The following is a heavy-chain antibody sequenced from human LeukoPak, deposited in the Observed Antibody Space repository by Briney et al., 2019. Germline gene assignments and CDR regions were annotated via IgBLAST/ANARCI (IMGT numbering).Heavy chain of an antibody. J-gene: IGHJ5*02. Sequence: ASVKVSCKASGYTFTSYYMHWVRQAPAQGLEWMGIINPSGGSTSYAQKFQGRVTMTRDTSISTAYMELSRLRSDDTAVYYCARGGDYGDSLGWFDPWGQGTLVTVSS. CDR2: INPSGGST. CDR1: GYTFTSYY. D-gene: IGHD4-17*01. V-gene: IGHV1-46*01. CDR3: ARGGDYGDSLGWFDP.